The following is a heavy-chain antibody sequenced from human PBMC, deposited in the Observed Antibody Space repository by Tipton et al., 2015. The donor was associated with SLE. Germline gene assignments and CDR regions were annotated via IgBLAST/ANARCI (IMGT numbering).Heavy chain of an antibody. Sequence: TLSLTCAVYGGSFSGYYWSWIRQPPGKGLEWIGEINHSGSTYYNPSLKSRVTISVDTSKNQFSLKLSSVTAADTAVYYCARVEGGYSYGDYWGQGTLVTVSS. D-gene: IGHD5-18*01. J-gene: IGHJ4*02. V-gene: IGHV4-34*01. CDR2: INHSGST. CDR3: ARVEGGYSYGDY. CDR1: GGSFSGYY.